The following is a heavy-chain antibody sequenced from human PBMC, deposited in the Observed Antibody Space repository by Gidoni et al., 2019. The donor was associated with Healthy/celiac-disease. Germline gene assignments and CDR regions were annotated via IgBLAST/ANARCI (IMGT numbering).Heavy chain of an antibody. CDR2: IYPGDSDT. D-gene: IGHD5-18*01. V-gene: IGHV5-51*03. Sequence: EVQLVQSGAEVKQPGESLRISCKGSGDSFTNSWSGWVRQMPGKGLAWMGVIYPGDSDTRYSPSFQGQVTISVDKSITTAYLQWSSLKASDTAMYYCARRDTVTGMDVWGQGTTVTVSS. CDR1: GDSFTNSW. CDR3: ARRDTVTGMDV. J-gene: IGHJ6*02.